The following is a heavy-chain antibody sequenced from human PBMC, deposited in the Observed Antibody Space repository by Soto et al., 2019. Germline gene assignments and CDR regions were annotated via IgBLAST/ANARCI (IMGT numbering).Heavy chain of an antibody. D-gene: IGHD6-6*01. J-gene: IGHJ6*02. Sequence: NPSETLSLTCTVSGGSISSYYWSWIRQPDGKGLEWIGRIYTSGSTNYNPSLKSRVTMSVDTSKNQFSLKLSSVTAADTAVYYCARDRGSSSSRDFGYYYYGMDVWGQGTTVTVS. CDR1: GGSISSYY. CDR3: ARDRGSSSSRDFGYYYYGMDV. V-gene: IGHV4-4*07. CDR2: IYTSGST.